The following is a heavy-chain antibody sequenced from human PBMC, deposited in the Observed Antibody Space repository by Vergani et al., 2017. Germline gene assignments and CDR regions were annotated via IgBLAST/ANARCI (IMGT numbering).Heavy chain of an antibody. CDR2: INPNSGGT. J-gene: IGHJ5*02. Sequence: QVQLVQSGAEVKKPGASVKVSCKASGYTFTGYYMHWVRQAPGQGLEWMGWINPNSGGTNYAQKFQGRVTMTRDTSISTAYMELSRLRSDDTAVYYCARGSIVVXPAAILGRYNWFDPWGQGTLVTVSS. CDR1: GYTFTGYY. CDR3: ARGSIVVXPAAILGRYNWFDP. V-gene: IGHV1-2*02. D-gene: IGHD2-2*02.